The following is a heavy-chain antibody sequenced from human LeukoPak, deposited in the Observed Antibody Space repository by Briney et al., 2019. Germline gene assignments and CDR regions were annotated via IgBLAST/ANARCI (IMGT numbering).Heavy chain of an antibody. J-gene: IGHJ5*02. CDR2: IYHNGIT. CDR1: GGSISSYY. V-gene: IGHV4-59*01. D-gene: IGHD3-10*01. Sequence: SETLSLTCTVSGGSISSYYWSLIRQPPGKGLEWIGYIYHNGITNYNPSLTSRVTISVDTSKNQFSLKLSSVTAADTAVYYCARAGGYGSGNSAWGQGTLVAVSS. CDR3: ARAGGYGSGNSA.